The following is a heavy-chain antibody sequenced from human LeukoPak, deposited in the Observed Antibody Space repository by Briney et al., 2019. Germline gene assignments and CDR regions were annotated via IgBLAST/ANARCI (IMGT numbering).Heavy chain of an antibody. CDR1: GYRFTSYW. D-gene: IGHD3-22*01. J-gene: IGHJ3*02. V-gene: IGHV5-51*01. CDR2: IYPGDSDT. CDR3: ARQAHTYYYDSRHDAFDI. Sequence: GESLKISCKGSGYRFTSYWIAWVRQMPGEGLEWMGIIYPGDSDTRYSPSFQGQVTISADKSISTAYLQWSSLKASDTAMYYCARQAHTYYYDSRHDAFDIWGQGTVVTVSS.